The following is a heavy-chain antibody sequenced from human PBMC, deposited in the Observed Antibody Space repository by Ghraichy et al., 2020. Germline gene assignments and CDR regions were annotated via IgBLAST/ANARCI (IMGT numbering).Heavy chain of an antibody. Sequence: GGSLRLSCAASGFTVSSNYMSWVRQAPGKGLEWVSVIYSGGSTYYADSVKGRFTISRDNSKNTLYLQMNSLRAEDTAVYYCARERLGGWLDQPHAFDIWGQGTMVTVSS. CDR3: ARERLGGWLDQPHAFDI. V-gene: IGHV3-53*01. CDR2: IYSGGST. CDR1: GFTVSSNY. D-gene: IGHD6-19*01. J-gene: IGHJ3*02.